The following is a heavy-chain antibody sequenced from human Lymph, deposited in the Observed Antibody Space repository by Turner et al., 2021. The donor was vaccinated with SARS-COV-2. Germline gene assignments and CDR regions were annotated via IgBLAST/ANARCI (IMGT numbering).Heavy chain of an antibody. CDR2: IYYSGSN. CDR1: GGSISSSSHY. CDR3: ARLVRRAEYYFDY. Sequence: QLQLQESRPGLVKPSETLSLTCTVSGGSISSSSHYWGWIRQPPGRGLEWIGHIYYSGSNYYNPSIKSRVTISVDTSKNQFSLKLSSVTAADTAVYYCARLVRRAEYYFDYWGQGTLVTVSS. V-gene: IGHV4-39*01. J-gene: IGHJ4*02. D-gene: IGHD3-10*01.